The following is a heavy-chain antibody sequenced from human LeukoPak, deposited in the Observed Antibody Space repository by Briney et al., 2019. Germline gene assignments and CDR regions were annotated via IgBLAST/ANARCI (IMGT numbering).Heavy chain of an antibody. CDR3: ARQVTTVVKEGENWFDP. CDR2: IYYSGST. Sequence: PSETLSLTCTVSGGSISSYYWSWIRQPPTKWLEWIGYIYYSGSTNYNPSLKSRVTISVDTSKNQFSLKLSSVTAADTAVYYCARQVTTVVKEGENWFDPWGQGTLVTVCS. CDR1: GGSISSYY. D-gene: IGHD4-23*01. J-gene: IGHJ5*02. V-gene: IGHV4-59*01.